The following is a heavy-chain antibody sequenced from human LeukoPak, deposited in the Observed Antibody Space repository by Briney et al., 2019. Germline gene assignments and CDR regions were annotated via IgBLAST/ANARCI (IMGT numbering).Heavy chain of an antibody. CDR1: GFTVSGNY. CDR2: LYSAEVT. J-gene: IGHJ3*02. D-gene: IGHD5-18*01. V-gene: IGHV3-53*05. Sequence: GGSLRLSCAASGFTVSGNYMSWVRQAPGKGLEWISVLYSAEVTHHADSVKGRFTISRDNSKNTLNLQMNSLRAEDTALYYCAKDYIYGGWGNAFDIWGQGTKVTVSS. CDR3: AKDYIYGGWGNAFDI.